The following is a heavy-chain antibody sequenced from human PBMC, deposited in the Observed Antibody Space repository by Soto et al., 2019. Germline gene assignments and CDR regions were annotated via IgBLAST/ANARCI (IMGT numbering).Heavy chain of an antibody. V-gene: IGHV1-3*01. J-gene: IGHJ5*02. D-gene: IGHD6-19*01. CDR2: INAGNGNT. CDR3: ARGVAGPLHWFDP. CDR1: GYTFTSYA. Sequence: ASVKVSCKASGYTFTSYAMHWVRQAPGQRLEWMGWINAGNGNTKYSQKYQGRVTITRDTSASTAYMELSSLRSEDTAVYYCARGVAGPLHWFDPWGQGTLVTVSS.